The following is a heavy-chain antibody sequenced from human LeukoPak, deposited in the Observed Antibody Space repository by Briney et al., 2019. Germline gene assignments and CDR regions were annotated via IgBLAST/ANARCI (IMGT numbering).Heavy chain of an antibody. J-gene: IGHJ4*02. Sequence: SETLSLTCAVYGGSFSGYYWSWIRQPPGKGLEWIGEINHSGSTNYNPSLKSRVTISIDTSKNQFSLKLSSVTAADTAVYYCARVGDYSLDYWGQGTLVTVSS. CDR3: ARVGDYSLDY. CDR2: INHSGST. D-gene: IGHD4-11*01. CDR1: GGSFSGYY. V-gene: IGHV4-34*01.